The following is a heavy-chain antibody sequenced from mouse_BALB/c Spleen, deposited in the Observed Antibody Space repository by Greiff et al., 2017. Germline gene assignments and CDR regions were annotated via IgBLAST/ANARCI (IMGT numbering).Heavy chain of an antibody. J-gene: IGHJ4*01. D-gene: IGHD2-1*01. Sequence: EVKLMESGGDLVKPGGSLKLSCAASGFTFSSYGMSWVRQTPDKRLEWVATISSGGSYTYYPDSVKGRFTISRDNAKNTLYLQMSSLKSEDTAMYYCARQAYGNYPYYAMDYWGQGTSVTVSS. V-gene: IGHV5-6*01. CDR1: GFTFSSYG. CDR3: ARQAYGNYPYYAMDY. CDR2: ISSGGSYT.